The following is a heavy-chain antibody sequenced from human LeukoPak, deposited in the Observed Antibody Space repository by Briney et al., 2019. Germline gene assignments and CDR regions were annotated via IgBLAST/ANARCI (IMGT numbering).Heavy chain of an antibody. CDR1: VYTFTSYG. CDR2: ISAYNGNT. D-gene: IGHD4-17*01. V-gene: IGHV1-18*01. Sequence: ASVKVSCKASVYTFTSYGISWVRQAPGQGLEWMGWISAYNGNTNYAQKLQGRVTMTTDTSTSTAYMELRSLRSDDTAVYYCARGDYGDYVMLYFDYWGQGTLVTVSS. CDR3: ARGDYGDYVMLYFDY. J-gene: IGHJ4*02.